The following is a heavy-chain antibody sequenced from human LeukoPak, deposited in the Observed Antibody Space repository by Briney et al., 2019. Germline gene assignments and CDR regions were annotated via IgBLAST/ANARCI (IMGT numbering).Heavy chain of an antibody. CDR2: IYHSGST. CDR3: AGRGYYDFWSGYYKAGGSGPGHFDY. Sequence: SETLSLTCTVSGGSISSGGYYWSWIRQPPGKGLEWIGYIYHSGSTYYNPSLKSRVTISVDRSKNQFSLKLSSVTAADTAVYYCAGRGYYDFWSGYYKAGGSGPGHFDYWGQGTLVTVSS. J-gene: IGHJ4*02. V-gene: IGHV4-30-2*01. D-gene: IGHD3-3*01. CDR1: GGSISSGGYY.